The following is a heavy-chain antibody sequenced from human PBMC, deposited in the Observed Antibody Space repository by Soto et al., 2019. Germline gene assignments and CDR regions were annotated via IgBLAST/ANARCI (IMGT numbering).Heavy chain of an antibody. D-gene: IGHD3-3*01. V-gene: IGHV3-15*01. J-gene: IGHJ6*02. CDR3: TTVEGFLEWLSTEIYYGMDV. CDR2: IKSKTDGGTT. CDR1: GFTFSNAW. Sequence: EVQLVESGGGLVKPGGSLRLSCAASGFTFSNAWMSWVRQAPGKGLEWVGRIKSKTDGGTTDYAAPVKGRFTISRDDSKNTLYLQMNSLKTEDTAVYYCTTVEGFLEWLSTEIYYGMDVWGQGTTVTVSS.